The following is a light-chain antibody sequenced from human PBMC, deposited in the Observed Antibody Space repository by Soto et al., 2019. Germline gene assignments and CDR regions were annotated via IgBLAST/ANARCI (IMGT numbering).Light chain of an antibody. CDR1: SSDIGGYIL. J-gene: IGLJ2*01. CDR2: EGS. V-gene: IGLV2-23*01. CDR3: CSYVGSDTYVI. Sequence: QSVLTQPGSVSGSPGQSITISCTGTSSDIGGYILVSWYQQEPGKAPKLMIYEGSKRPSGVSNRFSGSKSGNTASLTISGLQAEDEAHYYCCSYVGSDTYVIFGGGTKVTVL.